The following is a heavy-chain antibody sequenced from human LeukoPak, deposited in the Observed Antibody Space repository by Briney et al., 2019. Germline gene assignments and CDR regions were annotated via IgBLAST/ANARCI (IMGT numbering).Heavy chain of an antibody. CDR1: GFTFSSYS. CDR3: ARDAQLCPDY. CDR2: IWYDGSNK. Sequence: GGSLRLSCAASGFTFSSYSMNWVRQAPGKGLEWVAVIWYDGSNKYYADSVKGRFTISRDNSKNTLYLQMNSLRAEDTAVYYCARDAQLCPDYWGQGTLVTVSS. V-gene: IGHV3-33*08. D-gene: IGHD5-18*01. J-gene: IGHJ4*02.